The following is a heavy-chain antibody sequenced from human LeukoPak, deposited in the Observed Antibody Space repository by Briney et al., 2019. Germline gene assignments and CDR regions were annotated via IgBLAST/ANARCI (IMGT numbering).Heavy chain of an antibody. J-gene: IGHJ4*02. CDR3: ARDLETRYYDFWSGHDY. Sequence: GWSLRLSCAASGFTFSSYAMHWVRQAPGKGLEWVAVISYDGSNKYYADSVKGRFTISRDNSKNTLYLQMNSLRAEDTAVYYCARDLETRYYDFWSGHDYWGQGTLVTVSS. V-gene: IGHV3-30-3*01. D-gene: IGHD3-3*01. CDR1: GFTFSSYA. CDR2: ISYDGSNK.